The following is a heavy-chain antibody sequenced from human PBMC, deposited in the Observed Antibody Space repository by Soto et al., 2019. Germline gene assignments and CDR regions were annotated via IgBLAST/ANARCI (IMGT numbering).Heavy chain of an antibody. Sequence: GGSLRLSCAASGFTFSSYSMNWVRQAPGKGLEWVSSISSSSSYIYYADSVKGRFTISRDNAKNSLYLQMNSLRAEDTAVYYCARVEPSEEYCSSTSCYGKQNPWGQGTLVTVSS. CDR2: ISSSSSYI. V-gene: IGHV3-21*01. J-gene: IGHJ5*02. D-gene: IGHD2-2*01. CDR1: GFTFSSYS. CDR3: ARVEPSEEYCSSTSCYGKQNP.